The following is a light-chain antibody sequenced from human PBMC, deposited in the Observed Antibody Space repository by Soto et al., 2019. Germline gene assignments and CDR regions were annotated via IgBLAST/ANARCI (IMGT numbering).Light chain of an antibody. CDR2: DDS. V-gene: IGLV3-21*02. CDR1: NIGSES. J-gene: IGLJ3*02. CDR3: QVWDSRSWV. Sequence: SYELTQPPSVSVAPGQTARITCGGNNIGSESVHWYQQKPGQAPVLVVYDDSDRPSGIPERFSGSNSGNTATLTISRVEAGDEADYYCQVWDSRSWVFGGGTKVTVL.